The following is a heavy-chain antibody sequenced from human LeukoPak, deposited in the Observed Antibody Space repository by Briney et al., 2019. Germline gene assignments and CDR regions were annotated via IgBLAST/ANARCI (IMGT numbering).Heavy chain of an antibody. CDR1: GYTFTGYY. V-gene: IGHV1-2*02. CDR2: INPNSGGT. CDR3: AARYCSGGSCRDPFDY. Sequence: ASVKVSCKASGYTFTGYYMHWVRQAPGHGLEWMGWINPNSGGTKYAQKFQGRVTMTRDTSISTAYMELNRLRSEDTAVYYCAARYCSGGSCRDPFDYWGQGTLVTVSS. D-gene: IGHD2-15*01. J-gene: IGHJ4*02.